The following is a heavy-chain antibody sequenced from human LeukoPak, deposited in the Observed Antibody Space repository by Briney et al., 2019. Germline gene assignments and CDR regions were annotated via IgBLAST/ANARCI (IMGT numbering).Heavy chain of an antibody. J-gene: IGHJ4*02. D-gene: IGHD1-26*01. CDR3: ARDGRRQWWEPLGPPQLY. V-gene: IGHV3-20*04. Sequence: GGSLRLSCAVSGFTFADYGMSWVRHAPGKGLEWVSCIDWNGETTRYADSVKGRFTISRDDAKNSLYLQMNSLRAEDTAFYYCARDGRRQWWEPLGPPQLYWGQGILVTVSS. CDR2: IDWNGETT. CDR1: GFTFADYG.